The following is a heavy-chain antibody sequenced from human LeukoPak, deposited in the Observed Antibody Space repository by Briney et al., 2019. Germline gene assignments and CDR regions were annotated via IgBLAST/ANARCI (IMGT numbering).Heavy chain of an antibody. CDR2: ISSSSSYI. D-gene: IGHD2-2*01. CDR3: ARDRGYCSSTSCHYYYYYMDV. J-gene: IGHJ6*03. V-gene: IGHV3-21*01. Sequence: GGSLRLSCAASGFTFSSYSMNWVRQAPGKGLEWVSSISSSSSYIYYADSVKGRFTISRDNAKNSLYPQMNSLRAEDTAVYYCARDRGYCSSTSCHYYYYYMDVWGKGTTVTVSS. CDR1: GFTFSSYS.